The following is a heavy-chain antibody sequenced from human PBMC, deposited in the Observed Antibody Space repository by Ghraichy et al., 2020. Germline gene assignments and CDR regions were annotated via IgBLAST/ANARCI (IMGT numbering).Heavy chain of an antibody. CDR1: GFSFSSYA. CDR2: VGGSGGHT. Sequence: GGSLRLSCAASGFSFSSYAMSWVRQAPGKGLEWVSGVGGSGGHTHYAASVTRPWTISRDNSKNMMFLQMNSLRPEDTAVYYCAKSTEAVVGTGALDIWGQGTMVTVSS. D-gene: IGHD6-19*01. J-gene: IGHJ3*02. V-gene: IGHV3-23*01. CDR3: AKSTEAVVGTGALDI.